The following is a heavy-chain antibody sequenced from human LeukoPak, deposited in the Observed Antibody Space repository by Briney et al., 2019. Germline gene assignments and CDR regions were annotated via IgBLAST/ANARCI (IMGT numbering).Heavy chain of an antibody. CDR2: IRGSGDST. J-gene: IGHJ4*02. Sequence: PGGSLRLSCAASGFTFSSYAMTWVRQAPGRGLEWVSTIRGSGDSTYYADSVKGRFTISRDNSRNTLYLQMNSLRAEDTAVYYCVKYSGDWYDDYWGQGTLVTVSS. V-gene: IGHV3-23*01. D-gene: IGHD6-19*01. CDR1: GFTFSSYA. CDR3: VKYSGDWYDDY.